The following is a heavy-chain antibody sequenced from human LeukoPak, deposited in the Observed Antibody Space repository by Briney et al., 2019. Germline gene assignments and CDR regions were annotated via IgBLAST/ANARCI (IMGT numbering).Heavy chain of an antibody. CDR3: ARGSGWFNY. CDR1: GDSISSSH. J-gene: IGHJ4*02. CDR2: IHYSGII. D-gene: IGHD6-19*01. V-gene: IGHV4-59*01. Sequence: SETLSLTCTVSGDSISSSHWSWARQPPGKGLEWIGNIHYSGIINYNPSLKSRVTISVDTSKNQFSLKLNTVTAADTAVYYCARGSGWFNYWGQGTLVTVSS.